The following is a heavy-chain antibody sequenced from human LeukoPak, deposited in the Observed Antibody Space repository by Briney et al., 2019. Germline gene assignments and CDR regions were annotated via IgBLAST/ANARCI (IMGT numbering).Heavy chain of an antibody. CDR1: GGSFSGYY. V-gene: IGHV4-34*01. CDR2: INHSGST. D-gene: IGHD2-2*01. J-gene: IGHJ5*02. Sequence: KSSETLSLTCAVYGGSFSGYYWSWIRQPPGKGLEWIGEINHSGSTNYNPSLKSRVTISVDTSKNQFSLKLSSVTAADMAVYYCARVRNCSSTSCKGTNWFDPWGQGTLVTVSS. CDR3: ARVRNCSSTSCKGTNWFDP.